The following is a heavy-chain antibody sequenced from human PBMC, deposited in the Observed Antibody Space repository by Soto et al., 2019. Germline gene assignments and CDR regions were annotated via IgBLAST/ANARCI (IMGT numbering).Heavy chain of an antibody. V-gene: IGHV1-69*01. CDR2: IIPVFGTT. CDR3: SISNSYCRGDF. J-gene: IGHJ4*02. Sequence: QVQLVQSGAEVKTPGSPVSVSCKASGGTLNSYTISWVRQAPGQGLEWMGGIIPVFGTTDYAQKLQGRVTITADQSTGTAYLALFSLRSEDTAIYYCSISNSYCRGDFWGQGTLVTVSS. CDR1: GGTLNSYT. D-gene: IGHD1-1*01.